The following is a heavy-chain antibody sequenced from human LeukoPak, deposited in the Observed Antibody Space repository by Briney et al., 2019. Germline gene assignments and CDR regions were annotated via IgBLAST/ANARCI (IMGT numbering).Heavy chain of an antibody. Sequence: PGGSLRLSCAASGFTFSDYYMSWIRQAPGKGLEWVSYISSSGSTIYYADSVKGRFTISRDDSKNTLYLQMNSLRAEDTAVYYCASRDSSGYYGAFDIWGQGTMVTVSS. J-gene: IGHJ3*02. V-gene: IGHV3-11*01. CDR1: GFTFSDYY. CDR3: ASRDSSGYYGAFDI. CDR2: ISSSGSTI. D-gene: IGHD3-22*01.